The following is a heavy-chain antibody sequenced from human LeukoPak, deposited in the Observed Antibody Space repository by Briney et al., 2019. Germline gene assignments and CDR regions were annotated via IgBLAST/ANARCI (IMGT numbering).Heavy chain of an antibody. CDR1: GFNFSSYW. Sequence: GSLELFCAASGFNFSSYWISLVRPAPGKGLEWGANIKEDGSEKYYVDSVKGRFTISRDNAKNSLYLQMNSLRAEDTAVYYCARDGGGSPEPYYYYYGMDVWGQGTTVTVSS. CDR3: ARDGGGSPEPYYYYYGMDV. CDR2: IKEDGSEK. V-gene: IGHV3-7*03. D-gene: IGHD3-16*01. J-gene: IGHJ6*02.